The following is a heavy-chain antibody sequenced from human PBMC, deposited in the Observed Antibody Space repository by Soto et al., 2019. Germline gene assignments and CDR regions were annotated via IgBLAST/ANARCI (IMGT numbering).Heavy chain of an antibody. V-gene: IGHV3-21*01. CDR3: ARELLPLDCSSTSCYSDAFDI. CDR2: ISSSSSYI. J-gene: IGHJ3*02. Sequence: EVQLVESGGGLVKPGGSLRLSCAASGFTFSSYSMNWVRQAPGKGLEWVSSISSSSSYIYYADSVKGRFTISRDNAKNARYLQMNSLRAEDTAVYYCARELLPLDCSSTSCYSDAFDIWGQGTMVTVSS. CDR1: GFTFSSYS. D-gene: IGHD2-2*01.